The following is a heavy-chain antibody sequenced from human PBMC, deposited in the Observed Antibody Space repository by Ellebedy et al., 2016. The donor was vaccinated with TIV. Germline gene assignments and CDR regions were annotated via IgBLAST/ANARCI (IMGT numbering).Heavy chain of an antibody. D-gene: IGHD3-22*01. V-gene: IGHV1-18*04. Sequence: AASVKVSCKASGYTFTSYGNSWVRHVPGQGLEWMGRISAYNGNTNYAQKLQGRVTMTTDTSTSTAYMELRSLRSDDTAVYYCARGKLCGYYDSSAGYWGQGTLVTVSS. CDR3: ARGKLCGYYDSSAGY. CDR2: ISAYNGNT. CDR1: GYTFTSYG. J-gene: IGHJ4*02.